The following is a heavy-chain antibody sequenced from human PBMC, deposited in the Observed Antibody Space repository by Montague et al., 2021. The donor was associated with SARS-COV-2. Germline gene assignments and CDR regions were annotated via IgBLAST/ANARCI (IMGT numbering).Heavy chain of an antibody. V-gene: IGHV4-39*01. CDR3: ARHCREWLETVPNWFDP. D-gene: IGHD6-19*01. CDR1: GGSISSSSYY. Sequence: SETLSLTCTVSGGSISSSSYYWGWIRQPPGKGLEWIGSISYSGSTYYNPSLKSRVTISVDTSKNQFSLKLSSVTAADTAVYFCARHCREWLETVPNWFDPWGQGTLVTVSS. CDR2: ISYSGST. J-gene: IGHJ5*02.